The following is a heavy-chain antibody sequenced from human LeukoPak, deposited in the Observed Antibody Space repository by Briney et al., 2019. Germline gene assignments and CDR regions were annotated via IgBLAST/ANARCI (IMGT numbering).Heavy chain of an antibody. CDR3: ARDNAYFDY. CDR2: IVGGGGTT. Sequence: PGGSLRLSCAASGFTFSSYAMSWVRQAPGKGLEWVSAIVGGGGTTFYADSVKGRFTISRDNSKNTLYLQMNSLRAEDTAVYYCARDNAYFDYWGQGTLVTVSS. CDR1: GFTFSSYA. J-gene: IGHJ4*02. V-gene: IGHV3-23*01.